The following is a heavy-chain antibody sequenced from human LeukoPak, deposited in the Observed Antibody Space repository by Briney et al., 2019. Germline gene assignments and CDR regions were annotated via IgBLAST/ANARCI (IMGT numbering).Heavy chain of an antibody. CDR3: ARASNYYDSSGYFGY. J-gene: IGHJ4*02. Sequence: PGGSLRLSCAASGFTFTNSWMAWVRQAPGKGLEWVSSISSSSSYIYYADSVKGRFTISRDNAKNSLYLQMNSLRAEDTAVYYCARASNYYDSSGYFGYWGQGTLVTVSS. CDR2: ISSSSSYI. V-gene: IGHV3-21*01. D-gene: IGHD3-22*01. CDR1: GFTFTNSW.